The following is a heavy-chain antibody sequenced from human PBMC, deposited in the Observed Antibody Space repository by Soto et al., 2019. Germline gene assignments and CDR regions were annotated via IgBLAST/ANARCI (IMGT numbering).Heavy chain of an antibody. Sequence: GASVKVSCKASGYTFTSYAMHWVRQAPGQRLEWMGWINAGNGNTKYSQKFQGRVTITRDTSASTAYMGLSSLRSEDTAVYYCARDHRYSGSYSPAFDIWGQGTMVTVSS. J-gene: IGHJ3*02. D-gene: IGHD1-26*01. CDR2: INAGNGNT. CDR1: GYTFTSYA. V-gene: IGHV1-3*01. CDR3: ARDHRYSGSYSPAFDI.